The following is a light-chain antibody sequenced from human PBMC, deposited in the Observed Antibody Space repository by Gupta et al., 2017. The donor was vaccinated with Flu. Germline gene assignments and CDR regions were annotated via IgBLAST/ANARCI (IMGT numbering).Light chain of an antibody. CDR3: QQRDKTPIT. CDR1: QGISNY. J-gene: IGKJ4*01. CDR2: KAS. Sequence: TQSPSSLSASVGDRVTITCRSSQGISNYLNGEQAKPGNAPKFRVSKASSVPSRFSGSGSGTQFTLTISKVQPEDFATYYCQQRDKTPITFGGGTEL. V-gene: IGKV1-39*01.